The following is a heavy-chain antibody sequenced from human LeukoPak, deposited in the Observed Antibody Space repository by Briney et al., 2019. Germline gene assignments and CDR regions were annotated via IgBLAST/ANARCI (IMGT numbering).Heavy chain of an antibody. Sequence: ASVTVSCTASGYTFTSYGISWVRQAPGQGLEWMGWISAYNGNTNYAQKLQGRVTMTTDTSTSTAYMELRSLRSDDTAVYYCARDGKYSSSPPFDYWGQGTLVTVSS. CDR3: ARDGKYSSSPPFDY. J-gene: IGHJ4*02. V-gene: IGHV1-18*01. D-gene: IGHD6-6*01. CDR2: ISAYNGNT. CDR1: GYTFTSYG.